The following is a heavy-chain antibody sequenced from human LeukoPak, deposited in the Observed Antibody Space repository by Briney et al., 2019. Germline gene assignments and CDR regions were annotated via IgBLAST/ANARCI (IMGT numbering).Heavy chain of an antibody. CDR3: ARLSTRLLDH. D-gene: IGHD3-3*01. Sequence: GEYLQISCKGSGNPFTNYWIGWVRQLPGKGLEWMGIIYPGDSETRYSPSFQGQATMSVDKSSSTAYLQWATLKASDTAIYFCARLSTRLLDHWGQGTRVTISS. CDR1: GNPFTNYW. J-gene: IGHJ4*02. V-gene: IGHV5-51*01. CDR2: IYPGDSET.